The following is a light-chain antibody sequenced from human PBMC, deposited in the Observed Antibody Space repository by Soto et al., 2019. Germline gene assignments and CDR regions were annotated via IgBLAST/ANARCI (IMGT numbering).Light chain of an antibody. CDR2: AAS. CDR1: QSISSY. V-gene: IGKV1-39*01. CDR3: PQSYSTLIT. Sequence: DIQMTQSPSSLSASVGDRVTITCRASQSISSYLNWYQQKPGKAPKLLIYAASSLQSGVPSRFSGSGSGTDFTLTISSLQPEDFATYYCPQSYSTLITFGQGTRLAIK. J-gene: IGKJ5*01.